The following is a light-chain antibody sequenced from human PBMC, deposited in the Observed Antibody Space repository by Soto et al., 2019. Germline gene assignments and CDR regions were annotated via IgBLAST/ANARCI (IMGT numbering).Light chain of an antibody. J-gene: IGKJ2*01. CDR1: QSVSSNY. CDR2: GAS. V-gene: IGKV3-20*01. Sequence: DIVLTQSPGTLSLSPGERATFSCRASQSVSSNYLAWYQQKPGQPPRLLIYGASSRASGIPDRFSGSGSGTDFTLTISRLEPEDFAVYYCQQDGTSPYTFGQGTKLEIK. CDR3: QQDGTSPYT.